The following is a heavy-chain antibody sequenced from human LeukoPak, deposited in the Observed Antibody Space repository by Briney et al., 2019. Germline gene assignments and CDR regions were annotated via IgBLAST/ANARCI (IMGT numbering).Heavy chain of an antibody. J-gene: IGHJ4*02. Sequence: GGSLRLSCAASGFTFSSYSMNWVRQAPGKGLEWVSYISSSSSTIYYADSVKGRFTISRDNAKNSLYLQMNSLRAEDTAVYYCASGTDKTGIDYWGQGTLVTVSS. CDR1: GFTFSSYS. CDR2: ISSSSSTI. CDR3: ASGTDKTGIDY. V-gene: IGHV3-48*04. D-gene: IGHD3-9*01.